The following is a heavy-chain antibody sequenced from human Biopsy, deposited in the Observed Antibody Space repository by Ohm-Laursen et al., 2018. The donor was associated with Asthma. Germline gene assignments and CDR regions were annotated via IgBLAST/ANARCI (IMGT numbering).Heavy chain of an antibody. CDR2: INSDGSST. V-gene: IGHV3-74*01. D-gene: IGHD3-10*01. J-gene: IGHJ4*02. CDR1: GFTFSNAW. CDR3: ARDLTMVQGGFADY. Sequence: SLRLSCAASGFTFSNAWMHWVRQAPGKGLVWVSRINSDGSSTSYADSVKGRFTISRDNAKNTLYLQMNSLRAEDTAVYYCARDLTMVQGGFADYWGQGTLVTVSS.